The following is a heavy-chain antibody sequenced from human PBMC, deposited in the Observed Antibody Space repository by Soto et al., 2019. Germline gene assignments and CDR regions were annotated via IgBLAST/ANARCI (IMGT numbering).Heavy chain of an antibody. CDR1: GFTFGYYG. D-gene: IGHD2-21*02. CDR2: ISYDGSYE. J-gene: IGHJ4*02. CDR3: AKGGIGVGTAVLDY. V-gene: IGHV3-30*18. Sequence: QVQLVESGGGVVQPGRSLRLSCAASGFTFGYYGMHWVRQAPGKGLEWVAVISYDGSYEYYADSVKGRFTISRDNSKNTLYLHMNSLRTEDTAVYYCAKGGIGVGTAVLDYWGQGTLVTVSS.